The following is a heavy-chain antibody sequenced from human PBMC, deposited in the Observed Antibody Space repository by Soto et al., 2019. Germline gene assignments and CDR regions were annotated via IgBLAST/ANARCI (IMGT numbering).Heavy chain of an antibody. Sequence: SGPTLVNPTQTLTLTCTFSGFSLSTSGMCVSWIRQPPGKALEWLALIDWDDDKYYSTSLKTRLTISKDTSKNQVVLTMTNMDPVDTATYYCARTASIAAAGTSPHWGFDPCGQGTLVTVSS. D-gene: IGHD6-13*01. CDR2: IDWDDDK. CDR1: GFSLSTSGMC. J-gene: IGHJ5*02. CDR3: ARTASIAAAGTSPHWGFDP. V-gene: IGHV2-70*01.